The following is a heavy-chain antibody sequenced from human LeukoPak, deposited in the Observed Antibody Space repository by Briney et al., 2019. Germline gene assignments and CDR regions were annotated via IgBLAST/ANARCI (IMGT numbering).Heavy chain of an antibody. V-gene: IGHV4-39*07. D-gene: IGHD3-10*01. Sequence: SETLSLTCTVSGGSISSSSYYWGWIRQPPGKGLEWIGSIYYSGSTYYNPSLKSRVTISVDTSKNQFSLKLSSVTAADTAVYYCARDLGPYGSGSYWGQGTLVTVSS. CDR1: GGSISSSSYY. CDR2: IYYSGST. CDR3: ARDLGPYGSGSY. J-gene: IGHJ4*02.